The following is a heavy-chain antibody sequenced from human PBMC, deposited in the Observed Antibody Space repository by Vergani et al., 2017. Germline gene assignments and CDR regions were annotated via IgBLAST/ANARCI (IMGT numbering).Heavy chain of an antibody. CDR3: ARAGSGSAPLGYYYYMDV. V-gene: IGHV1-46*01. Sequence: QVQLVQSGAEVKKPGASVKVSCKASGYTFTSYYMHWVRQAPGQGLEWMGIINPSGGSTNYAQKLQGRVTMTTDTSTSTAYMELRSLRSDDTAVYYCARAGSGSAPLGYYYYMDVWGKGTTVTVSS. CDR1: GYTFTSYY. CDR2: INPSGGST. D-gene: IGHD1-26*01. J-gene: IGHJ6*03.